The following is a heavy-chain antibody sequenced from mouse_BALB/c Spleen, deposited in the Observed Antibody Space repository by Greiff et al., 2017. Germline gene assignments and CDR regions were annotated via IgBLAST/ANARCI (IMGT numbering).Heavy chain of an antibody. Sequence: VQLQQSGAELVKPGASVKLSCTASGFNIKDTYMHWVKQRPEQGLEWIGRIDPANGNTKYDPKFQGKATITADTSSNTAYLQLSSLTSEDTAVYYCARFFITTGGFAYWGQGTLVTVSA. CDR2: IDPANGNT. CDR3: ARFFITTGGFAY. CDR1: GFNIKDTY. D-gene: IGHD1-1*01. V-gene: IGHV14-3*02. J-gene: IGHJ3*01.